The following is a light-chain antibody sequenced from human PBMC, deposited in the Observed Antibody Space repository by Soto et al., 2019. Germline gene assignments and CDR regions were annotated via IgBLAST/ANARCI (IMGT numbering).Light chain of an antibody. J-gene: IGLJ2*01. V-gene: IGLV2-8*01. CDR1: SSDIGAYNY. CDR2: EVS. Sequence: QSVLTQPPSASGSPGQSVTISCTGTSSDIGAYNYVSWYQQHPGKAPKLMIYEVSKRPSGVPDRFSGSKSGNTASLTVSGLQVEDEADYYCTSHAGSINLVFGGGTQLTVL. CDR3: TSHAGSINLV.